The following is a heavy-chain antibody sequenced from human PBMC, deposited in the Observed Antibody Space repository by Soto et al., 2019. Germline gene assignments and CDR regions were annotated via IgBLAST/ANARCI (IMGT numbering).Heavy chain of an antibody. CDR3: ARQFDYDSSGYFYAY. D-gene: IGHD3-22*01. CDR1: GVTFIMYT. CDR2: IMPIFGTA. J-gene: IGHJ4*02. Sequence: SVKVSCKTSGVTFIMYTISWVRQAPGQGLEWMGGIMPIFGTANYAQKFQGRVTITADENTRTVYMELSRLRSEDTAVYYCARQFDYDSSGYFYAYWGQGTLVTVSS. V-gene: IGHV1-69*13.